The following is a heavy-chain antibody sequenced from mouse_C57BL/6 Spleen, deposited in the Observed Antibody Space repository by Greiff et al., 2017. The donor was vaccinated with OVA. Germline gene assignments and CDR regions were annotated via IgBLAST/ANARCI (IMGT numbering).Heavy chain of an antibody. CDR3: AITTVVDYAMDY. Sequence: VKLMESGPELVKPGASVKISCKASGYAFSSSWMNWVKQRPGQGLEWIGRIYPGDGDTNYNGKFKGKATLTADKSSSTAYMQLSSLTSEDSAVYFCAITTVVDYAMDYWGQGTSVTVSA. J-gene: IGHJ4*01. V-gene: IGHV1-82*01. CDR1: GYAFSSSW. CDR2: IYPGDGDT. D-gene: IGHD1-1*01.